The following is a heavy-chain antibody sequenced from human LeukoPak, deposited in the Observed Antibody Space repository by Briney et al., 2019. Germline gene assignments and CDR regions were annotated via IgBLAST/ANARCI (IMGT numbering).Heavy chain of an antibody. Sequence: PSETLSLTCTVSGGSVTSSTFSCAWIRQPPGKGLEWIGNIYTSGNTYYNPSLKSRVTMSVDTSKNQCSLKLSSVTAADTAVYYCARRGTASSGSYYFDHWGQGTLVTVSS. V-gene: IGHV4-39*01. CDR1: GGSVTSSTFS. CDR3: ARRGTASSGSYYFDH. J-gene: IGHJ4*02. CDR2: IYTSGNT. D-gene: IGHD6-19*01.